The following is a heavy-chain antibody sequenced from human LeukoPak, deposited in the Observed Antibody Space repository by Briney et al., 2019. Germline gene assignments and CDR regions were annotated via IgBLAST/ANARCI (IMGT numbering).Heavy chain of an antibody. V-gene: IGHV3-23*01. CDR3: AKSSYYDSSGYYREYYFDY. J-gene: IGHJ4*02. CDR1: GFIFSSYA. CDR2: VSGGGGST. Sequence: PGGSLRLSCAASGFIFSSYAMSWVRQAPGKGLEWVSSVSGGGGSTYYADSAKGRFTISRDNSKSTLFLQMNSLRAEDTAVYYCAKSSYYDSSGYYREYYFDYWGQGTLVTVSS. D-gene: IGHD3-22*01.